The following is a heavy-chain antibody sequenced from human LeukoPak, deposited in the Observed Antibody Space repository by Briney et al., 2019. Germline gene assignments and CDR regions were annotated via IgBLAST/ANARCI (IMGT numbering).Heavy chain of an antibody. CDR2: VYYSGST. CDR3: ARRCSGPTCYTDAYDI. Sequence: PSETLSLTCTVSGGSISSYYWTWIRQPPGKGLEWIGYVYYSGSTDYNPSLKSRVTISVDTSNKQFSLNLSSVTAADTAVYYCARRCSGPTCYTDAYDIWGQGTMVTVSS. V-gene: IGHV4-59*08. D-gene: IGHD2-2*02. CDR1: GGSISSYY. J-gene: IGHJ3*02.